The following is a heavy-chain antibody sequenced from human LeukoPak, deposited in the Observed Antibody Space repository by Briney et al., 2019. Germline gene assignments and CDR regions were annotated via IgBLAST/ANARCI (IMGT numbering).Heavy chain of an antibody. CDR2: IYYSGST. J-gene: IGHJ4*02. D-gene: IGHD6-13*01. CDR1: GDSISSGDYY. CDR3: ARVTGYRIEDYFDY. V-gene: IGHV4-61*08. Sequence: PSQTLSFTCTVSGDSISSGDYYWSWIRQPPGKGLEWIGYIYYSGSTNYNPSLKSRVTISVETSKNEFSLKLRSVTAADTAVYYCARVTGYRIEDYFDYWGQGTLVTVSS.